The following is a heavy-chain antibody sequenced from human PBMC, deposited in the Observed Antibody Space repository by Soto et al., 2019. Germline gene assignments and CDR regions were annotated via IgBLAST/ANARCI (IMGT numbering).Heavy chain of an antibody. CDR2: INSDGSST. Sequence: GGSLRLSCAASGFTFSIYWMHWVRQAPGKGLVWVSTINSDGSSTNYADSVKGRFTMSRDNAKDALYLQMNSLRAEDTAVYYCARAADSSPHPGTHVWGQRTTVTLSS. CDR3: ARAADSSPHPGTHV. CDR1: GFTFSIYW. D-gene: IGHD6-13*01. V-gene: IGHV3-74*01. J-gene: IGHJ6*02.